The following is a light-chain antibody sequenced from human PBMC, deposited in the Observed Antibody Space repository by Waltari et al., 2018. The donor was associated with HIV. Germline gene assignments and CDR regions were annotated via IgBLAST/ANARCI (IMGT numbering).Light chain of an antibody. J-gene: IGLJ1*01. V-gene: IGLV2-23*02. CDR1: ASDIGSYNL. Sequence: QSALTQPASVSGSPGQSLTIFCTGTASDIGSYNLVSWYQHHPGKAPKVMIYEVTKRPSGVSNRFSGSKSGNTASLTISGLQAEDETDYYCCSYAGNTIYVFGSGTTVTVV. CDR2: EVT. CDR3: CSYAGNTIYV.